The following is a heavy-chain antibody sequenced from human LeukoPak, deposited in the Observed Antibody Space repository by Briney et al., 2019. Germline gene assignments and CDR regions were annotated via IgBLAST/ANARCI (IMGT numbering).Heavy chain of an antibody. J-gene: IGHJ4*02. CDR2: IYTSGST. Sequence: SQTLSLTCTVSGGSISSGSYYWSWIRQPAGKGLEWIGRIYTSGSTNYNPSLKSRVTISVDTSKNQFSLKLSSVTAADTAVYYCARETITYYYDSSGYFDYWGQGTLVTVSS. D-gene: IGHD3-22*01. CDR1: GGSISSGSYY. CDR3: ARETITYYYDSSGYFDY. V-gene: IGHV4-61*02.